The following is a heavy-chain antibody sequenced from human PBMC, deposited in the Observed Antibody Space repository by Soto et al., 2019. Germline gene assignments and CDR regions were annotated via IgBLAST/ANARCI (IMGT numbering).Heavy chain of an antibody. J-gene: IGHJ4*02. CDR1: GYTFTHYY. CDR3: ATSVNSAMAFDY. CDR2: INPNGGIT. V-gene: IGHV1-46*01. Sequence: QVQLVQSGAEVKKPGASVRVSCKASGYTFTHYYIHWVRQAPGQGLEWMGIINPNGGITTYAQKFRAGFTMPGDTSTSTVYLELSSLRSEDSAVYYWATSVNSAMAFDYWGQGTLVTVSS. D-gene: IGHD5-18*01.